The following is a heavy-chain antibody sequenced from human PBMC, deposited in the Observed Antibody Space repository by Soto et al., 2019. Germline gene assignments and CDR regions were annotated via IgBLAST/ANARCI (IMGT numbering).Heavy chain of an antibody. D-gene: IGHD6-19*01. V-gene: IGHV3-23*01. Sequence: GGSLRLSCAASGFTFSSYAMSWVRQAPGKGLEWVSAISGSGGSTYYADSVKGRFTISRDNSKNTLYLQMNSLRAEDTAVYYCAKDPEIAGAGNNWFDPRGQGTLVTVSS. CDR3: AKDPEIAGAGNNWFDP. CDR1: GFTFSSYA. CDR2: ISGSGGST. J-gene: IGHJ5*02.